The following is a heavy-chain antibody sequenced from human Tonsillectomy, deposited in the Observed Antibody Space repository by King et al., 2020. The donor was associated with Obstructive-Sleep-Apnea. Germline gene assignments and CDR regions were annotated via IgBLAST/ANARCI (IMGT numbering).Heavy chain of an antibody. Sequence: VQLQQWGAGLLKPSETLSLTCAVYGGSFSGYYWSWIRQPPGKGLEWIGEINHSGSTNYNPSLKRRVTISVDTSKNQFSLKLSSVTAADTAVYYCARGRGIVGYWGQGTLVTVSS. D-gene: IGHD1-26*01. CDR3: ARGRGIVGY. CDR1: GGSFSGYY. J-gene: IGHJ4*02. V-gene: IGHV4-34*01. CDR2: INHSGST.